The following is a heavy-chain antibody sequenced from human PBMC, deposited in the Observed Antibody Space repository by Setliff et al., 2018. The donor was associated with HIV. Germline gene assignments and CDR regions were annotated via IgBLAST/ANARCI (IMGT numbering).Heavy chain of an antibody. Sequence: ASVQVSCQASGYTFTAYYIHWVRQATGHELPLMGRIEPSSGGTNYIQKIQSRVTITRDASIYTDYMELTGLTSDATAVYYCARQDHSSVNTGSLYAFDVWGQGTMVTVSS. CDR3: ARQDHSSVNTGSLYAFDV. CDR1: GYTFTAYY. J-gene: IGHJ3*01. V-gene: IGHV1-2*06. D-gene: IGHD2-8*02. CDR2: IEPSSGGT.